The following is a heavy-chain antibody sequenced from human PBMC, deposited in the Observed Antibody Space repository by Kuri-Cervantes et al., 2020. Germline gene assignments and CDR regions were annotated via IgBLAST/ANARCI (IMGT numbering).Heavy chain of an antibody. CDR1: GFTFDDYA. J-gene: IGHJ3*02. D-gene: IGHD4-17*01. CDR3: GKGVTTVTSVAFDI. V-gene: IGHV3-23*01. Sequence: GESLKISCAASGFTFDDYAMHWVRQAPGKGLEWVSTLSGSGSLTYYADSVKGRFTISRDNSKNTLYLQMNSLRAEDMAVYYCGKGVTTVTSVAFDIWGQGTMVTVSS. CDR2: LSGSGSLT.